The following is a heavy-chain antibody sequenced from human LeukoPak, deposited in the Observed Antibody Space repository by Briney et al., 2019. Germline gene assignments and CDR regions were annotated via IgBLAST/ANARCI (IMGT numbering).Heavy chain of an antibody. CDR1: GYTFTSYG. V-gene: IGHV1-18*01. Sequence: GASVKVSCKASGYTFTSYGISWVRQAPGQGLEWMGWISAYNGNTNYAQKLQGRVTMTTDTSTSTAYMERRSLRSDDTAVYYCARVGPAYCGGDCYSDYWGQGTLVTVSS. CDR2: ISAYNGNT. J-gene: IGHJ4*02. D-gene: IGHD2-21*02. CDR3: ARVGPAYCGGDCYSDY.